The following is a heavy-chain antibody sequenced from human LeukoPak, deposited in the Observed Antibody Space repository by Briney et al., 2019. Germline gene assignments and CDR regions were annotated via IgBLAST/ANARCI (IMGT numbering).Heavy chain of an antibody. V-gene: IGHV4-4*07. CDR3: ARVSIAARAEDYFDY. J-gene: IGHJ4*02. Sequence: SETLSLTCTVSGGSISSYYWSWVRQPAGKGLEWIGRIYTSGSTNYNPSLKSRVTMSVDTSKNQFSLKLSSVTAADTAVYCCARVSIAARAEDYFDYWGQGTLVTVSS. D-gene: IGHD6-6*01. CDR1: GGSISSYY. CDR2: IYTSGST.